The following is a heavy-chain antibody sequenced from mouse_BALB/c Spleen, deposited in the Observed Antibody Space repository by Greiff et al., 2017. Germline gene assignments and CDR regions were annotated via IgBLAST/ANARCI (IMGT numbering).Heavy chain of an antibody. CDR2: INSNGGST. CDR3: ARDGYYSYAMDY. V-gene: IGHV5-6-3*01. J-gene: IGHJ4*01. D-gene: IGHD2-3*01. Sequence: EVMLVESGGGLVQPGGSLKLSCAASGFTFSSYGMSWVRQTPDKRLELVATINSNGGSTYYPDSVKGRFTISRDNAKNTLYLQMSSLKSEDTAMYYCARDGYYSYAMDYWGQGTSVTVSS. CDR1: GFTFSSYG.